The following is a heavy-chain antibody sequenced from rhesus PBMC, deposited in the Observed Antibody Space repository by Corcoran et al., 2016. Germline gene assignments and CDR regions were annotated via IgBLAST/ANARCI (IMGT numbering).Heavy chain of an antibody. J-gene: IGHJ6*01. D-gene: IGHD1-44*02. CDR3: ARLKPGSNYSLDS. CDR1: DGCINSNDW. V-gene: IGHV4-92*01. Sequence: QVQLQESGGGLVKPSETMSLTCAVSDGCINSNDWGTWIRTPTGKGREWAGLIYGTSGPANDNPTSKSRGTITQETTKNQFCLKRGFVTVADADIYYCARLKPGSNYSLDSWGQGVVVSVSS. CDR2: IYGTSGPA.